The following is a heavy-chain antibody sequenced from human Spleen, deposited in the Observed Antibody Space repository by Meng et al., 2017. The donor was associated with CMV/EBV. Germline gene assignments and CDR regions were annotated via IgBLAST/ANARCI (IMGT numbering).Heavy chain of an antibody. CDR3: ARGKPTYDYVWGSIKYYFDY. V-gene: IGHV4-34*01. J-gene: IGHJ4*02. CDR2: INNSGST. CDR1: FSGYY. D-gene: IGHD3-16*01. Sequence: FSGYYWSWIRQPPGKGLEWIGEINNSGSTNYNPSLKSRVTISVDTSKNQFSLKLSSVTAADTAVYYCARGKPTYDYVWGSIKYYFDYWGQGTLVTVSS.